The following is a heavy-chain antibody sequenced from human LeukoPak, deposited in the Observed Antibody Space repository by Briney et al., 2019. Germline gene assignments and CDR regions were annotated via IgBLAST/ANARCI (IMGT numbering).Heavy chain of an antibody. CDR1: GFTVSSNY. J-gene: IGHJ4*02. Sequence: GGSLRLSCAASGFTVSSNYMSWVRQAPGKGLEWVSAISGSGGSTYYADSVKGRFTISRDNSKNTLYLQMNSLRAEDTAVYYCAKGTRRGAHRFDYWGQGTLVTVSS. CDR3: AKGTRRGAHRFDY. CDR2: ISGSGGST. D-gene: IGHD3-10*01. V-gene: IGHV3-23*01.